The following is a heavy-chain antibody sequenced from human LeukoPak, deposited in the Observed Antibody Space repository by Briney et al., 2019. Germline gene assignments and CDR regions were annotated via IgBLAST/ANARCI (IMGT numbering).Heavy chain of an antibody. CDR2: IYYSGST. V-gene: IGHV4-31*03. D-gene: IGHD1-1*01. CDR1: GGSISSGGYY. CDR3: ARGKRTGPYYFDY. J-gene: IGHJ4*02. Sequence: SQTLSLTCTVSGGSISSGGYYWSWIRQHPGKGLEWIGYIYYSGSTYYNPSLKSRVTISVDTSKNQFSLKLSSVTAADTAVYYCARGKRTGPYYFDYWGQGTLVTVSS.